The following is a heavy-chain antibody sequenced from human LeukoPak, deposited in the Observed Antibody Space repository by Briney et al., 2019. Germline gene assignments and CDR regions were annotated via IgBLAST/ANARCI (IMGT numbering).Heavy chain of an antibody. CDR1: GGSISSSSYY. J-gene: IGHJ4*02. CDR2: IYYSGST. Sequence: SETLSLTCTVSGGSISSSSYYWGWIRQPPGKGLEWIGSIYYSGSTYYNPSLKSRVTISVDTSKNQFSLKLSSVTAADTAVYYCARDSGKDYYDSSGYYYYWGQGTLVTVSS. D-gene: IGHD3-22*01. V-gene: IGHV4-39*07. CDR3: ARDSGKDYYDSSGYYYY.